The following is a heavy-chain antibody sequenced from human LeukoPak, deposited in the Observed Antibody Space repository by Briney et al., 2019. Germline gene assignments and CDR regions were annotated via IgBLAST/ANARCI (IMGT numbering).Heavy chain of an antibody. CDR3: ARDPDSGYGQPDY. Sequence: GGSLRLSCAASGFTFSDYGMHWVRQAPGKGLEWVAVIWFDGSNKYYADSLKGRFTISRDNSKNTLYLQMNSLRAEDTAVYYCARDPDSGYGQPDYWGQGTLVTVSS. D-gene: IGHD5-12*01. CDR1: GFTFSDYG. J-gene: IGHJ4*02. V-gene: IGHV3-33*01. CDR2: IWFDGSNK.